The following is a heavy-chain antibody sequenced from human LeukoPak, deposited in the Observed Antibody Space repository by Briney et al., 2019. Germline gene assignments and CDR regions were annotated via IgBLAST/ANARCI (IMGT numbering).Heavy chain of an antibody. D-gene: IGHD2-8*01. V-gene: IGHV3-7*01. Sequence: PGGSLRLSCAASGFTFSSYWMSWVRQAPGKGLEWVANIKPDSSEIYYADSVKGQFTSSRDNAKNSLYLQMHSLRAEDTAVYYCAREDRYARDYWGQGTLVTVSS. J-gene: IGHJ4*02. CDR1: GFTFSSYW. CDR3: AREDRYARDY. CDR2: IKPDSSEI.